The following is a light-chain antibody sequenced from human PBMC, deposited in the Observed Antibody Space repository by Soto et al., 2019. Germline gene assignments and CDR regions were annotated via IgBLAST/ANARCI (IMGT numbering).Light chain of an antibody. V-gene: IGKV3-20*01. Sequence: EIVLTQSPGTLSLSPGERATLSCRASQSVSSSYLAWYQQKPGQAPRLLLYGASSRATGIPDRFSGSGSGTDFTLTISRREPDDFAVYYCQQDGSSPPLTFGGGTKVEIK. CDR1: QSVSSSY. CDR3: QQDGSSPPLT. CDR2: GAS. J-gene: IGKJ4*01.